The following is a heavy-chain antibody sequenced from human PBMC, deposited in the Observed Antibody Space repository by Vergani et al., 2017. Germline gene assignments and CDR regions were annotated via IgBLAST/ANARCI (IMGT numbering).Heavy chain of an antibody. J-gene: IGHJ4*02. Sequence: QVQLVESGGGVVQPGRSLRLSCAASGFTFSSYGMHWVRQAPGKGLEWVAVISNGGGNTYYADSVKGRFTISRDNSKNTLYLQMNSLRAEDTAVYYCAKGSHYDFWSGYYYVDYWGQGTLVTVSS. CDR2: ISNGGGNT. D-gene: IGHD3-3*01. CDR1: GFTFSSYG. CDR3: AKGSHYDFWSGYYYVDY. V-gene: IGHV3-33*06.